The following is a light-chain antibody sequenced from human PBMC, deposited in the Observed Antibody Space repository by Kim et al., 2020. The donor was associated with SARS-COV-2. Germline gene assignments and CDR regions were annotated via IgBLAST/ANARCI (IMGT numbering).Light chain of an antibody. CDR2: DAS. CDR1: QIISTY. CDR3: QQRSNWPPYT. J-gene: IGKJ2*01. Sequence: LSPGERATLSCAASQIISTYLAWYQQKPGQAPRLLIYDASNRATGIPARFTGTGSGTGFTLTISSLEPEDFAVYYCQQRSNWPPYTFGQGTKLEI. V-gene: IGKV3-11*01.